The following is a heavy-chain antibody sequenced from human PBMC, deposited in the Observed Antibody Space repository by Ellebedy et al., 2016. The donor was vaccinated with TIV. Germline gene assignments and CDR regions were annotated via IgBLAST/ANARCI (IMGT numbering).Heavy chain of an antibody. V-gene: IGHV3-30*02. Sequence: GESLKISCAVSGFSFVYYGIHWVRQAPGKGLEWVAFIPYDGSNKYYADSVKGRFTVSRDNSKNTLSLQMNSLTIEDTAVYYCARDRRISGTSGSFDVWGQGTVVTVSS. J-gene: IGHJ3*01. D-gene: IGHD1-20*01. CDR3: ARDRRISGTSGSFDV. CDR1: GFSFVYYG. CDR2: IPYDGSNK.